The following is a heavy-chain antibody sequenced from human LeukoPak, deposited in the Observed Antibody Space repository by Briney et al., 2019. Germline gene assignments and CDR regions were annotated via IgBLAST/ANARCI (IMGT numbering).Heavy chain of an antibody. D-gene: IGHD4-17*01. CDR3: AKAFTYGDQFFDP. CDR2: ISDSGTGT. CDR1: GFTFSSYA. Sequence: GGSLRLSCAASGFTFSSYAMTWVRQAPGKGLEWVSCISDSGTGTYYADSVKGRLTISRDDSKNTLYLQMNSLRPEDTAVYFCAKAFTYGDQFFDPWGQGTLVTVSS. J-gene: IGHJ5*02. V-gene: IGHV3-23*01.